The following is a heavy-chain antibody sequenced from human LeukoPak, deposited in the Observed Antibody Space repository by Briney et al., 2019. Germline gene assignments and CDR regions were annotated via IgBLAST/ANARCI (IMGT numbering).Heavy chain of an antibody. D-gene: IGHD2-15*01. CDR3: ARIRCSGGSYYLSHYVMDV. V-gene: IGHV4-34*01. CDR1: GGSFSGYY. CDR2: INHSGST. Sequence: PSETLSLTCAVYGGSFSGYYWSWIRQPPGKGLEWIGEINHSGSTNYNPSLKSRVTISVDTSKNQFSLKLSSVTAADTAVYYCARIRCSGGSYYLSHYVMDVWGQGTTVTVSS. J-gene: IGHJ6*02.